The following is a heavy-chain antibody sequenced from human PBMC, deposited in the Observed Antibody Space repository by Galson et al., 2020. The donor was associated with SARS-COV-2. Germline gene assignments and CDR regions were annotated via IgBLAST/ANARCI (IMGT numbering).Heavy chain of an antibody. J-gene: IGHJ3*02. CDR2: IYYSGST. CDR3: ARGDGYNSVISAFDI. CDR1: GGSISSYY. V-gene: IGHV4-59*01. Sequence: SETLSLTCTVSGGSISSYYWSWIRQPPGKGLEWIGYIYYSGSTNYNPSLKSRVTISVDTSKNQFSLKLSSVTAADTAVYYCARGDGYNSVISAFDIWGQGTMVTVSS. D-gene: IGHD5-12*01.